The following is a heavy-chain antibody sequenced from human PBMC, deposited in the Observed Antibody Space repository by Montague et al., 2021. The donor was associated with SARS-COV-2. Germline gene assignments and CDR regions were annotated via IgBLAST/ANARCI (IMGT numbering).Heavy chain of an antibody. J-gene: IGHJ4*02. CDR1: AAWIGGWN. D-gene: IGHD3-10*01. CDR3: ARRGSSVWGVTVSAELDY. CDR2: TNAGGSM. Sequence: SETLSLTCAVSAAWIGGWNSGGDRKSTRLNSRQQRKTNAGGSMKKKPSLKSRVIISVDTSKNQFSLKLSSVTAADTAVYYCARRGSSVWGVTVSAELDYWGQGILVIVSS. V-gene: IGHV4-34*01.